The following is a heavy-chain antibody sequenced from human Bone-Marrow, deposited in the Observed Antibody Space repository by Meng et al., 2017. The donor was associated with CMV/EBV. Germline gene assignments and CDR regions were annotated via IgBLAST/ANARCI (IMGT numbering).Heavy chain of an antibody. Sequence: GGSLRPSCAASGFTFSSYEMNWVRQAPGKGLEWVSYISSSGSTIYYADSVKGRFTITRDNAKNSLYLQMNSLRAEDTGVYYCARVRDFRTFDYWGQGTQVTVSS. J-gene: IGHJ4*02. CDR3: ARVRDFRTFDY. CDR1: GFTFSSYE. CDR2: ISSSGSTI. V-gene: IGHV3-48*03.